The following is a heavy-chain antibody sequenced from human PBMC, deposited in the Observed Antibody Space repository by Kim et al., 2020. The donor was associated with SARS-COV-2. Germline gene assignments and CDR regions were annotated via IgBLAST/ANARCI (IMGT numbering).Heavy chain of an antibody. V-gene: IGHV3-15*01. CDR2: GTV. CDR3: TQGIGYSMDV. Sequence: GTVEYAPPVKGRFTISRDDTKNTMYLQMNSLKSEDTAVYYCTQGIGYSMDVWGQGTTVTVSS. D-gene: IGHD2-2*02. J-gene: IGHJ6*02.